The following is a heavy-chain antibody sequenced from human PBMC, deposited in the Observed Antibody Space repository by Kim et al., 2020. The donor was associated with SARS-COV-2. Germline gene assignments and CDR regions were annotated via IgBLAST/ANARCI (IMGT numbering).Heavy chain of an antibody. CDR3: ARVREVVPAAIGAFDI. Sequence: SETLSLTCTVSGGSISSYYWSWIRQPPGKGLEWIGYIYYSGSTNYNPSLKSRVTISVDTSKNQFSLKLSSVTAADTAVYYCARVREVVPAAIGAFDIWGQGTMVTVSS. V-gene: IGHV4-59*01. CDR1: GGSISSYY. J-gene: IGHJ3*02. CDR2: IYYSGST. D-gene: IGHD2-2*01.